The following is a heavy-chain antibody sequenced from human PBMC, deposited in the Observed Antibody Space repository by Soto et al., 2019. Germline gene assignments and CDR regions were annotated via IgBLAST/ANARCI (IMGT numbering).Heavy chain of an antibody. V-gene: IGHV4-59*01. Sequence: QVQLQESGPGLVMPSETLSLTCTVFGGSISRYNWSWIREPPGKGLEWIGYIYYSGSTNYNPSLKSRVSISVDTSKNQFSLKLSSVTAADTAVYYCARRYGGNFDYWGQGTLVTVSS. D-gene: IGHD1-26*01. CDR2: IYYSGST. CDR3: ARRYGGNFDY. CDR1: GGSISRYN. J-gene: IGHJ4*02.